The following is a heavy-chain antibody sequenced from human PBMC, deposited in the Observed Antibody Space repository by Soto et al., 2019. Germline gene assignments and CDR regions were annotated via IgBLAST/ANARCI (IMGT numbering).Heavy chain of an antibody. CDR1: GFTFSSYA. Sequence: EVQLLESGGGLVQPGGSLRLSCAVSGFTFSSYAMSWVRQAPGKGLEWVSGIRSSDGNTYYADSVRGRFTISRDNSKNTLYLQMNSLRVEDTALYYCANRKDYFDYWGQGTLVTVSS. CDR3: ANRKDYFDY. CDR2: IRSSDGNT. V-gene: IGHV3-23*01. J-gene: IGHJ4*02.